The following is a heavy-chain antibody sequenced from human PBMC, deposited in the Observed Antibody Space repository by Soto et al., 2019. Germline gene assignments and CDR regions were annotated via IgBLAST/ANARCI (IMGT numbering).Heavy chain of an antibody. CDR3: ARQWKLTAVFVD. Sequence: QVQLVQSGAEEKKPGASVKVSCKASGYTFTTYPIHWVRQAPGQSLEWMGWINADSGTTKYSQKFQDRVTITRDTSANTAYMELGSLRSEDTAVYYCARQWKLTAVFVDWGQGTLVTVSS. J-gene: IGHJ4*02. D-gene: IGHD4-4*01. CDR2: INADSGTT. CDR1: GYTFTTYP. V-gene: IGHV1-3*05.